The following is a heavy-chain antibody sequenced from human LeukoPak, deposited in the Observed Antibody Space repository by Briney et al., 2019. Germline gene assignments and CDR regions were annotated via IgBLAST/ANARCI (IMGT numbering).Heavy chain of an antibody. J-gene: IGHJ4*02. CDR3: TTDLGLTMIRGVIVS. D-gene: IGHD3-10*01. Sequence: PGGSLRLSCAASGFTFTNAWMSWVRQAPGKGLEWVGRIKSKGDGETTDYGAPVKGRFIMSRDDSKATLYLQMNMPQTEDTAVYYCTTDLGLTMIRGVIVSWGQGTLVTVS. CDR1: GFTFTNAW. V-gene: IGHV3-15*01. CDR2: IKSKGDGETT.